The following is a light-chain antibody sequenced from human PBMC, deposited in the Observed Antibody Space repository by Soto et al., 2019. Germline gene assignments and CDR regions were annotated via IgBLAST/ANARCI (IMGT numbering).Light chain of an antibody. CDR1: QSINTY. CDR3: QQYNTYVYT. Sequence: DIQMTQSPSTLSASVGDRVTITCRASQSINTYLAWYQQKPGKAPTLLIFDASSLKSGVPSRFRGSGSGTEFTLTISSLQPDDFATYYCQQYNTYVYTFGQGTKVDIK. CDR2: DAS. J-gene: IGKJ2*01. V-gene: IGKV1-5*01.